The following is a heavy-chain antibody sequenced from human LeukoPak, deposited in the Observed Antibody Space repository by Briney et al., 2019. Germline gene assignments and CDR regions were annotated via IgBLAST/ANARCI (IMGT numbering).Heavy chain of an antibody. CDR3: AREGKMAPTRYFDY. CDR2: IYSGGST. V-gene: IGHV3-66*02. J-gene: IGHJ4*02. CDR1: GFTVSSNY. Sequence: PGGSLRLSCAASGFTVSSNYMSWVRQAPGKGLEWVSVIYSGGSTYYADSVKGRFTISRDNSKNTLYLQMNSLRAEDTAVYYGAREGKMAPTRYFDYWVQGTLVTVSS. D-gene: IGHD5-24*01.